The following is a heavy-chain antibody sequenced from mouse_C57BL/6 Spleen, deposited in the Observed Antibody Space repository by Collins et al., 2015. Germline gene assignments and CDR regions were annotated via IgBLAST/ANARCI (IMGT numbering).Heavy chain of an antibody. CDR3: ARGGYGNQRG. J-gene: IGHJ2*01. Sequence: DVQLQESGPGLVKPSQSLSLTCSVTGYSITSGYYWNWIRQFPGNKLEWMGYISYDGSNNYNPSLKNRISITRDTSKNQFFLKLNSVTTEDTATYYCARGGYGNQRGWGQGTTLTVSS. V-gene: IGHV3-6*02. CDR1: GYSITSGYY. D-gene: IGHD2-1*01. CDR2: ISYDGSN.